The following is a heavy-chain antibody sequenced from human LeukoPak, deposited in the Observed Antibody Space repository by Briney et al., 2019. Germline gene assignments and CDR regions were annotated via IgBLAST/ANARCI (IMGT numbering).Heavy chain of an antibody. CDR2: IYPGDSDT. D-gene: IGHD6-6*01. CDR3: AGVPTAQLRGYYYYMDV. CDR1: GYSFTSYW. J-gene: IGHJ6*03. Sequence: GESLKISCKGSGYSFTSYWIGWVRQMPGKGLEWMGIIYPGDSDTRYSPSFQGQVTISADKSISTAYLQWSSLKASDTAMYYCAGVPTAQLRGYYYYMDVWGKGTTVTVSS. V-gene: IGHV5-51*01.